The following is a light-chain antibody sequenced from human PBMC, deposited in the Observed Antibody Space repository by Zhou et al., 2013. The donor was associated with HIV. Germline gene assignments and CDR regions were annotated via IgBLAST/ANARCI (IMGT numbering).Light chain of an antibody. CDR2: AAS. V-gene: IGKV1-39*01. CDR3: QQSYSLLFT. J-gene: IGKJ3*01. Sequence: DIQMTQSPSSLSASVGDRVTITCRASQSISNYLNWYQQKPGKAPKLLIYAASTLQSGVPSRFSGRGSGTDFTLTISSLQPEDFATYYCQQSYSLLFTFGPGPKWI. CDR1: QSISNY.